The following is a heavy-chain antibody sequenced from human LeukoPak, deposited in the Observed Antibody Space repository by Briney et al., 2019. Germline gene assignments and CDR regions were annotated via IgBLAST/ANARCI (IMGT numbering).Heavy chain of an antibody. V-gene: IGHV4-34*01. J-gene: IGHJ4*02. Sequence: SETLSLTCAVYGGSFSGHYWSWVRQTPGKGLEWIGEINHSGDTNYNPSLKSRASLSVDTSKNQFFLRLKYVTAADTCMYFCARAREREGIDYWSQGTLVTVSS. D-gene: IGHD5-24*01. CDR1: GGSFSGHY. CDR3: ARAREREGIDY. CDR2: INHSGDT.